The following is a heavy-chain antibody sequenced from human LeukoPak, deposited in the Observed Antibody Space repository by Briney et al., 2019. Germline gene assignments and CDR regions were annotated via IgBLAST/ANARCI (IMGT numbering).Heavy chain of an antibody. V-gene: IGHV3-30*04. J-gene: IGHJ4*02. CDR1: EFTFRSYA. Sequence: PGGSLRLSCPASEFTFRSYAMHWVRQAPGKGLEWVAVRTYDGSNKNYADSVKGRFTISRDNSKDTLYLQMNSLRAEDTAVYYCARARTDCGSTSCFGHFDYWGQGTLVTVSS. CDR3: ARARTDCGSTSCFGHFDY. CDR2: RTYDGSNK. D-gene: IGHD2-2*01.